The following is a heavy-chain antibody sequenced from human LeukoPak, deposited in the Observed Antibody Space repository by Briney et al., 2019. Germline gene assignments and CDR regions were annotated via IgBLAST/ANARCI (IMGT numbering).Heavy chain of an antibody. D-gene: IGHD3-22*01. V-gene: IGHV3-23*01. J-gene: IGHJ4*02. Sequence: GGSLRLSCAASGFTFSSYGMSWVRQAPGKGLEWVSAISGSGGSTYYADSVKGRFTISRDNSRNTLYLQMNSLRAEDTAVYYCAKDRTVVVIRSDYFDYWGQGTLVTVSS. CDR2: ISGSGGST. CDR1: GFTFSSYG. CDR3: AKDRTVVVIRSDYFDY.